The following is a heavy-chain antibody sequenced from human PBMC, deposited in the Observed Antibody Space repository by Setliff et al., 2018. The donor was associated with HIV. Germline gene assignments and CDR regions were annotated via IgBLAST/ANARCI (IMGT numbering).Heavy chain of an antibody. CDR3: ASKGGSGNYPDSDAFDI. Sequence: ASVKVSCKASGNTFSSHYMHWVRQAPGKGLEWMGQINPSGDITSYAEKFQGRVTMTRDTSTSTVYMELRSLRSEDTAIYYCASKGGSGNYPDSDAFDIWGQGTLVTVSS. D-gene: IGHD3-10*01. V-gene: IGHV1-46*01. J-gene: IGHJ3*02. CDR1: GNTFSSHY. CDR2: INPSGDIT.